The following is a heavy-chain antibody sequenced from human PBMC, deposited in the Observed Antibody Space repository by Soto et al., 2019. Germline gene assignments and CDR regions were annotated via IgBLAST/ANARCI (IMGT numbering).Heavy chain of an antibody. V-gene: IGHV3-30*04. CDR1: GFTFRSYT. CDR2: ISNDGSNK. Sequence: GGSLRLSCAASGFTFRSYTMHWVRQAPGKGLEWVAFISNDGSNKDDADSVKGRFTISRDNSMNTLYLQMNSLRPEDTAVYYCAREEAKHNFGYYFYFPMDVWGQGTTVTVSS. J-gene: IGHJ6*02. D-gene: IGHD3-3*01. CDR3: AREEAKHNFGYYFYFPMDV.